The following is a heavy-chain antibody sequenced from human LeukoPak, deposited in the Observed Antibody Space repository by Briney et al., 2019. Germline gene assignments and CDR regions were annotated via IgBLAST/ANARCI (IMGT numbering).Heavy chain of an antibody. Sequence: SETLSLTCTVSGGSISSSSYYWGWIRQPPGKGLEWIGSIYYSGSTYYNPSLKSRVTISVDTSKNQFSLKLSSVTAADTAVYYCARRYSSSWYQDYYYYYYMDVWGKGTTVTVSS. V-gene: IGHV4-39*07. J-gene: IGHJ6*03. D-gene: IGHD6-13*01. CDR1: GGSISSSSYY. CDR3: ARRYSSSWYQDYYYYYYMDV. CDR2: IYYSGST.